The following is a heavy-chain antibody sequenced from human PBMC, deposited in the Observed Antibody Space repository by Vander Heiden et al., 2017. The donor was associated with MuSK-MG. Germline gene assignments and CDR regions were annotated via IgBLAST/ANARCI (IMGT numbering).Heavy chain of an antibody. CDR3: AKQEGYGAGTN. CDR2: ISGSGGSA. Sequence: EVQLLESGGGLVRPGGSLRLSCAASGFTFSTYAMSWVRQAPGQGLEWVSGISGSGGSAYYTDSVKGRFTISRDNSKNTVFLQMNSLRAEDTAVYYCAKQEGYGAGTNWGQGTLVTVSS. V-gene: IGHV3-23*01. CDR1: GFTFSTYA. D-gene: IGHD3-10*01. J-gene: IGHJ4*02.